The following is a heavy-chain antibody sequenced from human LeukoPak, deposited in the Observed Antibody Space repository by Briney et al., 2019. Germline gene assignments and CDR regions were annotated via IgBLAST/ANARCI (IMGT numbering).Heavy chain of an antibody. CDR3: ARSANAFDI. J-gene: IGHJ3*02. V-gene: IGHV4-34*01. Sequence: PSETLSLTCAVSGGSVSGYYWSWIRQPPGKGPEWIGKISRSGSTNYNPSLKSRVTISVDTSTNQFSLNLSSVTAADTAVYYCARSANAFDIWGQGTMVTVSS. CDR1: GGSVSGYY. CDR2: ISRSGST.